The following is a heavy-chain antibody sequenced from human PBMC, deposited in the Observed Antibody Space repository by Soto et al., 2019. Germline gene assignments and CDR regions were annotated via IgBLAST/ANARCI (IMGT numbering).Heavy chain of an antibody. D-gene: IGHD2-21*02. CDR3: ARTECGRDCYVGHFDN. J-gene: IGHJ4*02. V-gene: IGHV1-2*02. CDR2: INPNSGGT. CDR1: GYTFTRYY. Sequence: ASVKVSCKASGYTFTRYYMHWVRQAPGQGLEWMGWINPNSGGTEYAQKFQGRVTMTRDTSISTAYMELSRLTSDDTAVYYCARTECGRDCYVGHFDNCGQGPLVTVSS.